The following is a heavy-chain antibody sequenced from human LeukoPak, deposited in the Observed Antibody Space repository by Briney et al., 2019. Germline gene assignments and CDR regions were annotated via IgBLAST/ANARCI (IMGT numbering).Heavy chain of an antibody. V-gene: IGHV4-38-2*02. CDR1: AYSISSGYY. J-gene: IGHJ6*03. CDR2: IYHSGNT. CDR3: ARADTAMVTHYYYMDV. Sequence: SETLSLTCTVSAYSISSGYYWGWIRQPPGKGLEWIGSIYHSGNTYYNPSLKSRVTMSVDTSKNQFSLNLRSVTAADTAVYYCARADTAMVTHYYYMDVWGKGTTVTVSS. D-gene: IGHD5-18*01.